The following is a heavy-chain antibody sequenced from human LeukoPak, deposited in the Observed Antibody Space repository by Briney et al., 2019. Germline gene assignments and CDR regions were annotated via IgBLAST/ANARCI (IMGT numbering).Heavy chain of an antibody. D-gene: IGHD6-19*01. CDR1: GFTFSTSP. Sequence: GGSLRLSCAASGFTFSTSPMSWVRQAPGKGLEWVSTISGSGGGTYSAGSVKGRFTISRDNSKNTLYLQMNSLRADDTAIYYCAKLEEQWLIDFWGQGTLVTVSS. J-gene: IGHJ4*02. CDR3: AKLEEQWLIDF. CDR2: ISGSGGGT. V-gene: IGHV3-23*01.